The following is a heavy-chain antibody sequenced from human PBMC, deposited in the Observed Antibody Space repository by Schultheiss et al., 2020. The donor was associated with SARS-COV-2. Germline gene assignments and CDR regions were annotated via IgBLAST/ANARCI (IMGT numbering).Heavy chain of an antibody. V-gene: IGHV4-39*01. CDR2: IYYTGIT. D-gene: IGHD4-17*01. J-gene: IGHJ3*02. CDR1: GGSLSRNTYY. Sequence: SETLSLTCTVSGGSLSRNTYYWAWIRQPQGRELEYIGNIYYTGITNYNPSLKSRVTISVDTSKNQFSLKLTSVTAADTAVYYCARHRTMTTSYDAFDIWGQGTMVTVSS. CDR3: ARHRTMTTSYDAFDI.